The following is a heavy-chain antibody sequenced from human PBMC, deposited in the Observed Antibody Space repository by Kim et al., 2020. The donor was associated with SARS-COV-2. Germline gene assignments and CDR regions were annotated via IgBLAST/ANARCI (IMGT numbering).Heavy chain of an antibody. Sequence: ASVKVSCKASGYTFTSYGISWVRQAPGQGLEWMGWISAYNGNTNYAQKLQGRVTMTTDTSTSTAYMELRSLRSDDTAVYYCARAPVNYYDSSGYLTTWGQGTLVTVSS. CDR3: ARAPVNYYDSSGYLTT. CDR2: ISAYNGNT. J-gene: IGHJ5*02. D-gene: IGHD3-22*01. V-gene: IGHV1-18*04. CDR1: GYTFTSYG.